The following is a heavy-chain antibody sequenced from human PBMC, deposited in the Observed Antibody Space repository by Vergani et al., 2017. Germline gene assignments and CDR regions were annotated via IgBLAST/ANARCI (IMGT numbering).Heavy chain of an antibody. D-gene: IGHD4-11*01. CDR3: AKDPDYSNYAFDY. CDR1: GGSFSGYY. J-gene: IGHJ4*02. V-gene: IGHV4-34*01. Sequence: QVQLQQWGAGLLKPSETLSLTCAVYGGSFSGYYWSWIRQPPGKGLEWIGEINHSGSTNYNPSLKSRVTISVDTSKNQFSLKLSSVTAADTAVYYCAKDPDYSNYAFDYWGQGTLVTVSS. CDR2: INHSGST.